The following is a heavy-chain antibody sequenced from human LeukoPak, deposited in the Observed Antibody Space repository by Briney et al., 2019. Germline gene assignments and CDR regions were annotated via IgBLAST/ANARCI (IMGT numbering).Heavy chain of an antibody. Sequence: SVKVSCKASGGTFSSYAISWVRQAPGQGLEWMGGIIPIFGTANYAQKFQGRVTITADESTSTAYMELSSLRSEDTAVYYCATSITTPGAFDIWGQGVLVTVSS. CDR2: IIPIFGTA. J-gene: IGHJ4*02. V-gene: IGHV1-69*13. CDR3: ATSITTPGAFDI. D-gene: IGHD1-1*01. CDR1: GGTFSSYA.